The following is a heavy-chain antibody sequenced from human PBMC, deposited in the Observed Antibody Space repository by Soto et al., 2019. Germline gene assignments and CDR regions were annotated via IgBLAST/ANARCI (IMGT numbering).Heavy chain of an antibody. CDR1: GFTFRWFG. J-gene: IGHJ4*02. Sequence: GGSLRLSCAGSGFTFRWFGMNWVRQAPGKGLEWVARISNDGSNEYYVDSVKGRFTISRDNSKNTLYLQMDSLRAEDTAVYYCAKGEVRGIIPPYFDDWGRGTLGTVSS. CDR3: AKGEVRGIIPPYFDD. D-gene: IGHD3-10*01. V-gene: IGHV3-30*18. CDR2: ISNDGSNE.